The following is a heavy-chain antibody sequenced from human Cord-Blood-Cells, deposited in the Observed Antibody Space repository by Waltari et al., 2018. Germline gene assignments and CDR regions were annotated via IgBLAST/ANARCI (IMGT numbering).Heavy chain of an antibody. D-gene: IGHD3-22*01. V-gene: IGHV4-34*01. CDR1: GGSFSGYS. CDR3: ARETYYYDSSGYYGAFDI. CDR2: INHSGST. Sequence: QVQLQQWGAGLLKPSETLSLTCAVYGGSFSGYSWSWLRQPPGKGLEWIGEINHSGSTNYNPSLKSRVTISVDTSKNQFSLKLSSVTAADTAVYYCARETYYYDSSGYYGAFDIWGQGTMVTVSS. J-gene: IGHJ3*02.